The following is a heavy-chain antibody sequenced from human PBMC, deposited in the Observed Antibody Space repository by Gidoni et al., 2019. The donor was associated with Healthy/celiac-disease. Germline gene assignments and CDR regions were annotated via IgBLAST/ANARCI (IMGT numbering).Heavy chain of an antibody. Sequence: GIRGMGRINPNSGGTNYAQKFQGRVTMTRDTSISTAYMELSRLRSDDTAVYYCARDESGVASYWGQGTLVTVSS. CDR2: INPNSGGT. CDR3: ARDESGVASY. V-gene: IGHV1-2*06. J-gene: IGHJ4*02. D-gene: IGHD2-21*01.